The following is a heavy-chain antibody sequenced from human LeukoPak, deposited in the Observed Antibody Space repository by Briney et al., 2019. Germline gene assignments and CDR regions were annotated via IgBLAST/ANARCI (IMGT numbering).Heavy chain of an antibody. D-gene: IGHD2-2*01. CDR3: TTCSEFGIVVVPAALGGRYYYYMDV. CDR2: IKSKTDGGTT. Sequence: GGSLRLSCAASGFTFSNAWMSWVRQAPGKGLEWVGRIKSKTDGGTTDYAAPVKGRFTISRDDSKNTLYLQMNSLKTEDTAVYYCTTCSEFGIVVVPAALGGRYYYYMDVWGKGTTVTVSS. V-gene: IGHV3-15*01. J-gene: IGHJ6*03. CDR1: GFTFSNAW.